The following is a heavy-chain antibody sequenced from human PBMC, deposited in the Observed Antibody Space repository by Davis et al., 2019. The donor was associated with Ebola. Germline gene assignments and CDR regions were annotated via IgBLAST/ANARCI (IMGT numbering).Heavy chain of an antibody. Sequence: SETLSLTCTVSGGSISSSSYYWGWIRQPPGKGLEWIGSSYYSGSTYYNPSLKSRVTISVDTSKNQFSLKLSSVTAADTAVYYCAATTRQYYYYSMDVWGQGTTVTVSS. D-gene: IGHD2-15*01. J-gene: IGHJ6*02. CDR2: SYYSGST. CDR1: GGSISSSSYY. CDR3: AATTRQYYYYSMDV. V-gene: IGHV4-39*07.